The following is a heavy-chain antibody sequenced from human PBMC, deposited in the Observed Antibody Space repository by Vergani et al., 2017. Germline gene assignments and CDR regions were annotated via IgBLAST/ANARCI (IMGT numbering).Heavy chain of an antibody. Sequence: QLRLQESGPGLVKPSETLSLTCTVSWDSINSSSYYLDRVRQPPGKGLEWIGSFYYSGSTYYNLALKSRVTIPADTSKNQFSLKLTSVTAADTAVYYCARQIGNGDLPLDYWGQGSLVTVSS. CDR3: ARQIGNGDLPLDY. J-gene: IGHJ4*02. CDR1: WDSINSSSYY. CDR2: FYYSGST. V-gene: IGHV4-39*01. D-gene: IGHD4-17*01.